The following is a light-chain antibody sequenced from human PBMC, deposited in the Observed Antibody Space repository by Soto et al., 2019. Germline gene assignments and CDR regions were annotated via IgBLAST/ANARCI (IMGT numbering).Light chain of an antibody. CDR3: ASHTGSASVI. CDR2: DVS. CDR1: TSDIGDFNY. J-gene: IGLJ2*01. Sequence: QSALTQPASVSGSPGQSITISCTGTTSDIGDFNYVSWYQHLPGKAPKLIIYDVSNRPSGISDRFSGSKSANTASLTISGLQADDEAHYYCASHTGSASVIFGGGTKLTVL. V-gene: IGLV2-14*03.